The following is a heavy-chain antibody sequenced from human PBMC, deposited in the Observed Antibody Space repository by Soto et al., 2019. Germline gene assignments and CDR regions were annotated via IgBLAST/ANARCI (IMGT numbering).Heavy chain of an antibody. CDR2: IYHSGNT. CDR1: VYSISLGYY. D-gene: IGHD1-20*01. CDR3: AREGRYNLNS. V-gene: IGHV4-38-2*02. J-gene: IGHJ4*02. Sequence: SETLSLTCAVSVYSISLGYYWGWIRQPPGKGLEWIGSIYHSGNTYYNPSLKSRVSISLDTSKNHFSLELTSVTAADTAVYYCAREGRYNLNSWGQGTPVTVSS.